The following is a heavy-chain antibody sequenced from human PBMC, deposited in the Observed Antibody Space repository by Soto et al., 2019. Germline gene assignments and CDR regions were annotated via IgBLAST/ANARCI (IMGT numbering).Heavy chain of an antibody. V-gene: IGHV3-30-3*01. CDR2: ISYDGSNK. J-gene: IGHJ5*02. CDR3: VGEGDVDAEGNWFDP. D-gene: IGHD3-10*01. CDR1: GFTFSSYA. Sequence: QVQLVESGGGVVQPGRSLRLSCAASGFTFSSYAMHWVRQAPGKGLEWVAVISYDGSNKYYADSVKGRFTISRDNSKNTLYLQMNSLRAEDTAVYYCVGEGDVDAEGNWFDPWGQGTLVTVSS.